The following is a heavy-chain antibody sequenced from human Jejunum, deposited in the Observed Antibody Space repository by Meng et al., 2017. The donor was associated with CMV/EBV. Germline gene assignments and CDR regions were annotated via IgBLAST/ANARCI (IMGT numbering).Heavy chain of an antibody. CDR1: GFSLTTTGMR. Sequence: CSGFSLTTTGMRVSWIRQSPGKALGWLALIDWADEKFYRTSLKTRLSISTDISKSQVVLTMTNMDPVDTATYYCVRNSGRSDLNYWGQGTLVTVSS. CDR2: IDWADEK. V-gene: IGHV2-70D*14. CDR3: VRNSGRSDLNY. D-gene: IGHD2-15*01. J-gene: IGHJ4*02.